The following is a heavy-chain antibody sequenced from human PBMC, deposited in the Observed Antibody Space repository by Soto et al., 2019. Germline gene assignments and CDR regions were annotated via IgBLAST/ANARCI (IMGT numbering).Heavy chain of an antibody. CDR3: ARPGRLTMLQGARGWFDP. CDR1: GGSFSGYY. D-gene: IGHD3-10*01. CDR2: INHSGST. Sequence: QVQLQQWGAGLLKPSETLSLTCAVYGGSFSGYYWSWIRQPPGKGLEWIGEINHSGSTNYSPSLKSRVTISVDTSKNQFSLKLSSVTDADTAVYYCARPGRLTMLQGARGWFDPWGQGTLVTVSS. V-gene: IGHV4-34*01. J-gene: IGHJ5*02.